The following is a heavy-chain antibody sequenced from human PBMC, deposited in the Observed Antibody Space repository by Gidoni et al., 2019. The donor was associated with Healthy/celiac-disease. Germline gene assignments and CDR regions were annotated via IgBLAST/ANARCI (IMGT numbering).Heavy chain of an antibody. Sequence: QVTLKESGPVLVKPTETLTLTCTVSGFSLRNARMGVSWIRQPPGKALEWLAHIFSNDEKSYSTSLKSRLTISKDTSKSQVVLTMTNMDPVDTATYYCARIPIVVPAATTYSRGTYYYYYGMDVWGQGTTVTVSS. CDR3: ARIPIVVPAATTYSRGTYYYYYGMDV. V-gene: IGHV2-26*01. J-gene: IGHJ6*02. D-gene: IGHD2-2*01. CDR2: IFSNDEK. CDR1: GFSLRNARMG.